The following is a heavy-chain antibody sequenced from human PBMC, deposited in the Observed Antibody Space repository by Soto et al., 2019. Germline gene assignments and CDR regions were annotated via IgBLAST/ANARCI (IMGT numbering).Heavy chain of an antibody. J-gene: IGHJ3*02. CDR2: IIPILGIA. D-gene: IGHD3-3*01. Sequence: ASVKVSCKASGGTFSSYTISWVRQAPGQGLEWMGRIIPILGIANYAQKFQGRVTITADKSTSTAYMELSSLRSEDTAVYYCARDDDFDAFDIWGQGTMVTVSS. V-gene: IGHV1-69*04. CDR1: GGTFSSYT. CDR3: ARDDDFDAFDI.